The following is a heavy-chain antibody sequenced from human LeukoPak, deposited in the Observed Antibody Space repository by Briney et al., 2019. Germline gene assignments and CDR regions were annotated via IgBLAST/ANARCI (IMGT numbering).Heavy chain of an antibody. CDR3: ARAKRNGFDI. J-gene: IGHJ3*02. Sequence: GGSLRLSCEASGFTFSNYSMNWVRQAPGKGLEWVSYIRSSSSTIYYADSVKGRFTISRDNAKNSLYQQMNSLRAEDTAVYYCARAKRNGFDIWGQGTMVTVSS. V-gene: IGHV3-48*01. CDR2: IRSSSSTI. CDR1: GFTFSNYS.